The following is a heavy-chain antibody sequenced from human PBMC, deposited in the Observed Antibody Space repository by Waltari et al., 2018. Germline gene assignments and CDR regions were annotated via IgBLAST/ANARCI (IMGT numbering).Heavy chain of an antibody. D-gene: IGHD2-15*01. Sequence: QVQLQESGTGLVKPSQTLSLTCTVSGGSISSGAYYWSWIRQPPGKGLEWIWYSYYSVSTDYNPSLKSRVTISVDTSKNQFSLKLCAVTAADTAVYYCARGISPHAFDIWGQGTMVTVSS. CDR3: ARGISPHAFDI. CDR2: SYYSVST. V-gene: IGHV4-30-4*08. J-gene: IGHJ3*02. CDR1: GGSISSGAYY.